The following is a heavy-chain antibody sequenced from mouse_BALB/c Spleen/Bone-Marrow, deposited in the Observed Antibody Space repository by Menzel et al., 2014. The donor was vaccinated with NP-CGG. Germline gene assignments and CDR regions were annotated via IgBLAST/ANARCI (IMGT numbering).Heavy chain of an antibody. D-gene: IGHD1-2*01. CDR1: GFGFSSSD. Sequence: EAQLQESGGGLVKPGGSLKLSCAASGFGFSSSDMSWVRQTPEKRLEWVAYISSGGGSTYYPDTVKGRFTISRDNAKNTLCLQMSSLKSEDTAMYYCATHYYGRFDYWGQGTTPTVSS. CDR2: ISSGGGST. J-gene: IGHJ2*01. V-gene: IGHV5-12-1*01. CDR3: ATHYYGRFDY.